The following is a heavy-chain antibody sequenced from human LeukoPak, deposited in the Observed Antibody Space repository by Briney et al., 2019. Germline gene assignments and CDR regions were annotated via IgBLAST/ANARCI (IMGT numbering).Heavy chain of an antibody. Sequence: GGSLRLSCAASGFTFSSYAMSWVRQAPGKALEWVSAISGGSTYYADSVKGRFTIFRDDSKDILYLQMNSLRAEDMAVYYCVKDWSRWAFDTWGQGTMVTVSS. CDR1: GFTFSSYA. CDR3: VKDWSRWAFDT. V-gene: IGHV3-23*01. J-gene: IGHJ3*02. CDR2: ISGGST. D-gene: IGHD3-3*01.